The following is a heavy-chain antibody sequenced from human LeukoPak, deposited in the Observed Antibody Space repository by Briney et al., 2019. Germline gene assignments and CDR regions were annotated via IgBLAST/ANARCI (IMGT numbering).Heavy chain of an antibody. CDR1: GFIFSNYA. CDR2: INNSGDRR. CDR3: ARGWYNFDY. V-gene: IGHV3-23*01. J-gene: IGHJ4*02. D-gene: IGHD6-19*01. Sequence: GGSLRLSCAASGFIFSNYAMSWVRQAPGKGLEWDSGINNSGDRRFYADSVKGRFTISRDNSKNTLYLQMNSLRAEDTAVYCCARGWYNFDYWGQGTRVTVSS.